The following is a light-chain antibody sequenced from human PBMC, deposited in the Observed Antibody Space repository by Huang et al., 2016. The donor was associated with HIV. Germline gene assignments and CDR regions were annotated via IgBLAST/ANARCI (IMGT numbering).Light chain of an antibody. Sequence: DLVMTQTPLSLSVTPGQPASISCKSGQSLLHSDGKIHLSWYLQRPGQSPHLLIYEVSNRFSGVPDRFTGSGSGTDFTLKISRVQAEDVGVYYCMQSIQLPFTFGPGTKVDLK. CDR2: EVS. J-gene: IGKJ3*01. CDR3: MQSIQLPFT. CDR1: QSLLHSDGKIH. V-gene: IGKV2D-29*02.